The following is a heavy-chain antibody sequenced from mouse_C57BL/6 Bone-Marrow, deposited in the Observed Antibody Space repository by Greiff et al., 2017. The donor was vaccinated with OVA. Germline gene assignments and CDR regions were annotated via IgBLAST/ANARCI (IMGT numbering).Heavy chain of an antibody. CDR2: INPSTGGT. CDR1: GYSFTGYY. D-gene: IGHD2-2*01. Sequence: EVQLQQSGPELVKPGASVKISCKASGYSFTGYYMHWVQQTSEKSLEWIGEINPSTGGTSYNQKFKGKATLTVDKSSSTAYMQLKSLTSEDSAVDYCASWGYDGGTWFADWGKGTLVTVSA. V-gene: IGHV1-43*01. J-gene: IGHJ3*01. CDR3: ASWGYDGGTWFAD.